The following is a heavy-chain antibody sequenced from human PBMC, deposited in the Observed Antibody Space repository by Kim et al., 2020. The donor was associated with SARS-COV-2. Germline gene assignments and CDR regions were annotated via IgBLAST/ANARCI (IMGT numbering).Heavy chain of an antibody. V-gene: IGHV3-30*02. D-gene: IGHD3-10*01. J-gene: IGHJ4*02. Sequence: YADSVKGRFTISRDNSKNTLYLQMNSLRAEDTAVYYCAKDKWFGELLPDYWGQGTLVTVSS. CDR3: AKDKWFGELLPDY.